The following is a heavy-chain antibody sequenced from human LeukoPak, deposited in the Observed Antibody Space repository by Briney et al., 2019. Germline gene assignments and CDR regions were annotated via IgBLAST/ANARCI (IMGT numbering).Heavy chain of an antibody. Sequence: ASVKVSCKASGYTFTGYYIHWVRQAPGQGLEWMGWINPASGGTNYAQKFQGRVTMTRYTSISTAFMELSSMRSDDTDVYYCAREDYYDSSGYYKNKEYFQHWGQGTLVTVSS. V-gene: IGHV1-2*02. D-gene: IGHD3-22*01. CDR2: INPASGGT. J-gene: IGHJ1*01. CDR3: AREDYYDSSGYYKNKEYFQH. CDR1: GYTFTGYY.